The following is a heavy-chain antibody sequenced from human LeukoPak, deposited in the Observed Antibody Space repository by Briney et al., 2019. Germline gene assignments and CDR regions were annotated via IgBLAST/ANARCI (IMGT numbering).Heavy chain of an antibody. CDR1: GFTFSSYS. D-gene: IGHD6-19*01. CDR2: ISSSSSYI. CDR3: ARTLSGGIAFDI. Sequence: PGGSLRLSCAASGFTFSSYSMNWVRQAPGKGLEWVSSISSSSSYIYYADSVKGRFTISRDNAKNSLYLQMNSLRAEDTAVYYCARTLSGGIAFDIRGQGTMVTASS. V-gene: IGHV3-21*01. J-gene: IGHJ3*02.